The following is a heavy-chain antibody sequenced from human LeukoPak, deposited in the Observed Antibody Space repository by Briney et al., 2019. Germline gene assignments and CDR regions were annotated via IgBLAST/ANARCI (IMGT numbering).Heavy chain of an antibody. J-gene: IGHJ4*02. Sequence: GGSLRLSCVAPGSTFSSYGIHWVRQAPGKGLEWVAVLSSDGGIKYNADSVKGRFTISRDTSKNTVYLQMNSPGPEDTAFYYCARGYSSSWLVYFDYWGQGTLVTVST. D-gene: IGHD6-13*01. CDR2: LSSDGGIK. V-gene: IGHV3-30*03. CDR1: GSTFSSYG. CDR3: ARGYSSSWLVYFDY.